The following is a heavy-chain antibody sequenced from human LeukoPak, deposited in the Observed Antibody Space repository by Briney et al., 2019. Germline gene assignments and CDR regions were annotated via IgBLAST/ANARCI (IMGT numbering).Heavy chain of an antibody. V-gene: IGHV3-30-3*01. Sequence: GGSLRLSCAASGFTFSSYAMHWVRQAPGKGLEWVAVISYDGSNKYYADSVKGRFTISRDNSKNTLHLQMNSLRAEDTAVYYCARGKGFYYYGMDVWGQGTTVTVSS. J-gene: IGHJ6*02. CDR1: GFTFSSYA. CDR3: ARGKGFYYYGMDV. CDR2: ISYDGSNK.